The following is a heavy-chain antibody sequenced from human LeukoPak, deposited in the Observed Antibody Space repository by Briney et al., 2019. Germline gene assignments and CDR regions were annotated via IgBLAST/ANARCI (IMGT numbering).Heavy chain of an antibody. J-gene: IGHJ6*03. CDR3: AKDSQDDYYDSSRGYYYYMDV. CDR1: GSTFDDYA. Sequence: GGSLRLSCAASGSTFDDYAMHWVRQAPGKGLEWVSLISWDGGSTYYADSVKGRFTISRDNSKNSLYLQMNSLRAEDTALYYCAKDSQDDYYDSSRGYYYYMDVWGKGTTVTVSS. D-gene: IGHD3-22*01. CDR2: ISWDGGST. V-gene: IGHV3-43D*03.